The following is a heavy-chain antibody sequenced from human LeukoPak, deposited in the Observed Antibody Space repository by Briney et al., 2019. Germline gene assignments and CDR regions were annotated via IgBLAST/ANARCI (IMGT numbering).Heavy chain of an antibody. CDR2: ISACNGNT. D-gene: IGHD3-22*01. CDR3: ARGGPLYYYDSSGYYCDY. J-gene: IGHJ4*02. CDR1: GYTFTSYG. V-gene: IGHV1-18*01. Sequence: ASVKVSCKASGYTFTSYGISWVRQAPGQGLEWMGWISACNGNTNYAQKLQGRVTMTTDTSTSTAYMELRSLRSDDTAVYYCARGGPLYYYDSSGYYCDYWGQGTLVTVSS.